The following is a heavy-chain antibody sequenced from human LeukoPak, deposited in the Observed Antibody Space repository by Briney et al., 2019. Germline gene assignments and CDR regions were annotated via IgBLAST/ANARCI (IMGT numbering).Heavy chain of an antibody. D-gene: IGHD6-13*01. CDR2: INPNSGGT. J-gene: IGHJ5*02. CDR1: GYTFTGYY. V-gene: IGHV1-2*04. Sequence: GASVKVSCKASGYTFTGYYMHWVRQAPGQGLEWMGRINPNSGGTNYAQKFQGWVTMTRDTSISTAYLELSRLRSDDTAVYYCARFRRIAAAGGFDPWGQGTLVTVSS. CDR3: ARFRRIAAAGGFDP.